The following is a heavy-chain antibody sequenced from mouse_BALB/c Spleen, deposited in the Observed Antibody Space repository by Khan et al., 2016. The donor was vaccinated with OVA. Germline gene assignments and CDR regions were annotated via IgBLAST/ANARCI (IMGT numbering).Heavy chain of an antibody. J-gene: IGHJ2*01. CDR3: ARSLTITTVGATDFDY. V-gene: IGHV3-2*02. CDR1: GYSITSDYA. Sequence: EVQLQESGPGLVKPSQSLSLTCTVTGYSITSDYAWNWIRQFPGNKLEWMGYISYSGRTSYNPSLNSRISITRDTSNNQFFLQLNSVTTEDTATYYCARSLTITTVGATDFDYWGQGTTLTVSS. CDR2: ISYSGRT. D-gene: IGHD1-1*01.